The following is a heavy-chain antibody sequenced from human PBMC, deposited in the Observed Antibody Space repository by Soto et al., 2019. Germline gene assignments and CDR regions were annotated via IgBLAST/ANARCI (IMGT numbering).Heavy chain of an antibody. Sequence: PGGSLRLSCAASGFTFSSLGMHWVRQAPGKGLEWVAVISYDGSEKYYADSVKGRFTISRDNSKNTLYLQMNSLRTEDTAVYYCPKQHSSGSNFDYWGQGALVTVSS. J-gene: IGHJ4*02. D-gene: IGHD6-19*01. CDR2: ISYDGSEK. CDR3: PKQHSSGSNFDY. V-gene: IGHV3-30*18. CDR1: GFTFSSLG.